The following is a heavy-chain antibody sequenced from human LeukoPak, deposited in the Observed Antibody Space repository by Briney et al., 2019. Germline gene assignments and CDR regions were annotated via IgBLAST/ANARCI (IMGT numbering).Heavy chain of an antibody. CDR1: GYSISSGNY. J-gene: IGHJ4*02. Sequence: RASETLSLTCAVSGYSISSGNYWGWIRQPPGKGLEWIGNIYHSGSTYYNPSRKSRVTISIDTSKNQFFLKLSSVTAADTAVYYCARVRSSWYQFDYWGQGTLVTVSS. CDR2: IYHSGST. CDR3: ARVRSSWYQFDY. V-gene: IGHV4-38-2*01. D-gene: IGHD6-13*01.